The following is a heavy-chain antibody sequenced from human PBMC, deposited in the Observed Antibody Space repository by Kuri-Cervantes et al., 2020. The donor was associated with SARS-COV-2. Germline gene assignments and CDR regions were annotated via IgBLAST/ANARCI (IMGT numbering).Heavy chain of an antibody. CDR3: ARAIAAADPTGWFDP. Sequence: ASVKVSCKASSYTFTTYGISWVRQAPGRGLEWMGWISPYNGITNYAQKLQGRVTMTTDTSTSTAYMELGSLRSDDTAVYYCARAIAAADPTGWFDPWGQGTLVTVSS. V-gene: IGHV1-18*01. D-gene: IGHD6-13*01. CDR2: ISPYNGIT. J-gene: IGHJ5*02. CDR1: SYTFTTYG.